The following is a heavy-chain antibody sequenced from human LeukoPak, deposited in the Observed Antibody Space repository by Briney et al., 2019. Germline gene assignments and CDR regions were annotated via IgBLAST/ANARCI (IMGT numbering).Heavy chain of an antibody. Sequence: GASVKVSCKASGYTVTSHGISWVRQAPGQGLEWMGWISAYNGNTNYAQKLQGRVSMTTDTSTSTAYMELRSLRSDDTAVYYCARAVLGGASVHHYYYYMDVWGKGTTVTISS. CDR3: ARAVLGGASVHHYYYYMDV. D-gene: IGHD3-16*02. CDR2: ISAYNGNT. CDR1: GYTVTSHG. J-gene: IGHJ6*03. V-gene: IGHV1-18*01.